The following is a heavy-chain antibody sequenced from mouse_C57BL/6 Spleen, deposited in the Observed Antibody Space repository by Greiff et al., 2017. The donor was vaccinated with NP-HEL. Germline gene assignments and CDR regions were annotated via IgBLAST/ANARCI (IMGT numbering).Heavy chain of an antibody. Sequence: QVQLQQSGPELVKPGASVKISCKASGYAFSSSWMNWVKQRPGKGLEWIGRIYPGDGDTNYNGKFKGKATLTADKSSSTAYMQLSSLTSEDSAVYFCARIYDGYYEGFAYWGQGTLVTVSA. J-gene: IGHJ3*01. V-gene: IGHV1-82*01. CDR1: GYAFSSSW. CDR2: IYPGDGDT. D-gene: IGHD2-3*01. CDR3: ARIYDGYYEGFAY.